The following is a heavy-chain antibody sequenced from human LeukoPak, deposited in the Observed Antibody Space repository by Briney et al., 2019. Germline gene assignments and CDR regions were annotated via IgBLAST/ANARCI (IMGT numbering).Heavy chain of an antibody. J-gene: IGHJ5*02. CDR3: ARGRSSVSRFDP. D-gene: IGHD6-6*01. CDR2: ISSSSSTI. CDR1: GFAFSSYS. V-gene: IGHV3-48*02. Sequence: PGGSLRLSCAASGFAFSSYSMNWVRQAPGKGLEWVSYISSSSSTIYYADSVKGRFTISRDNAKNSLYLQMNSLRDEDTAVYYCARGRSSVSRFDPWGQGTLVTVSS.